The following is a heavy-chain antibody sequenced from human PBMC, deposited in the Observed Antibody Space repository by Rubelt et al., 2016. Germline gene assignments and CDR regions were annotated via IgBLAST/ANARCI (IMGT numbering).Heavy chain of an antibody. D-gene: IGHD3-22*01. CDR2: INPSGSN. V-gene: IGHV4-34*01. CDR3: ARGKEGLGVTMMDY. CDR1: GGSFSGYY. J-gene: IGHJ4*02. Sequence: QVQLQQWGAGLLKPSETLSLTCAVYGGSFSGYYWSWIRQPPGKGLEWSGDINPSGSNNYNPSLKSRVTISVDTSKNQFSLKLSSVTAADTAVYYCARGKEGLGVTMMDYWGQGTLVTVSS.